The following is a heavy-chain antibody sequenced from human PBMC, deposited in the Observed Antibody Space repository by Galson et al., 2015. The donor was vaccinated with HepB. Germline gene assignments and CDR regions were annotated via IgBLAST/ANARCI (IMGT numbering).Heavy chain of an antibody. V-gene: IGHV1-46*01. CDR3: ARSLPGGWYYFDY. Sequence: SVKVSCKAFGYTFTSYYMHWVRQAPGQGLEWMGVINPSGGSTNYAQNFQGRVTMTRDPSTTIVYMELTRLKSDDTAVYYCARSLPGGWYYFDYWGQGALVTVSS. J-gene: IGHJ4*02. CDR1: GYTFTSYY. D-gene: IGHD3-16*01. CDR2: INPSGGST.